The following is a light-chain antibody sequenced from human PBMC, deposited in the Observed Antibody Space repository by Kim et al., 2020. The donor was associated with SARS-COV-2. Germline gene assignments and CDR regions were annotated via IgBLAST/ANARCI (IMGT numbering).Light chain of an antibody. CDR1: QSIDTY. J-gene: IGKJ4*01. Sequence: PGERATLSCRASQSIDTYLAWYQQRPGQAPRLLVYDASNRATGVPDRFSGSGSGTDFTLTISSLEPEDFSTYYCQQRNSWPPAVTFGGGTKV. CDR2: DAS. CDR3: QQRNSWPPAVT. V-gene: IGKV3-11*01.